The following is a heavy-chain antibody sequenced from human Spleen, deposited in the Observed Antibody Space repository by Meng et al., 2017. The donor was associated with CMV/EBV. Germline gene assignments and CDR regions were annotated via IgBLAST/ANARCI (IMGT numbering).Heavy chain of an antibody. CDR3: AKDINYYGSGIATNWFDP. D-gene: IGHD3-10*01. J-gene: IGHJ5*02. CDR2: IKLDGRVE. CDR1: FTFRSYG. Sequence: FTFRSYGRHWVSQAAGKGLEWVACIKLDGRVEDHAEAVKGRFTRERDNFKRTLHLQMKSLRAEDTAVYYGAKDINYYGSGIATNWFDPWGQGTLVTVSS. V-gene: IGHV3-30*02.